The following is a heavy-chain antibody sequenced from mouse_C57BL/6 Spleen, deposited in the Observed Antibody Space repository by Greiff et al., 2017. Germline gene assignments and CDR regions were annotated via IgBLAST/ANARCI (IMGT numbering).Heavy chain of an antibody. Sequence: VKLVESGPELVKPGASVKISCKASGYAFSSSWMNWVKQRPGKGLEWIGRIYPGDGDTNYNGKFKGKATLTADKSSSTAYMQLSSLTSEDSAVYFCARSGYDYDPWFAYWGQGTLVTVSA. J-gene: IGHJ3*01. V-gene: IGHV1-82*01. CDR3: ARSGYDYDPWFAY. D-gene: IGHD2-4*01. CDR2: IYPGDGDT. CDR1: GYAFSSSW.